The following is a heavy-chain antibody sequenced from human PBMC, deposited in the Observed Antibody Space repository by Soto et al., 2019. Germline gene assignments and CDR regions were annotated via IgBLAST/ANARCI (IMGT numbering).Heavy chain of an antibody. CDR3: ATMNGYFEY. J-gene: IGHJ4*02. V-gene: IGHV3-23*01. CDR2: ITATGDRT. Sequence: SWVRQTPGKGLEWVAAITATGDRTYYADSVTGRFTISRDNSKKTHYLQMTSLRAEDTAMYYCATMNGYFEYWGQGTTVTVYS. D-gene: IGHD3-22*01.